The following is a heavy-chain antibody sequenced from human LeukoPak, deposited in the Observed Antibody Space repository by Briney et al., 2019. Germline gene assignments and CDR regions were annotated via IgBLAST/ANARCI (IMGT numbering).Heavy chain of an antibody. CDR3: ARVTPYYYDSSGYYKHYYYGMDV. D-gene: IGHD3-22*01. V-gene: IGHV4-30-4*01. CDR2: IYYSGST. CDR1: GGSISSGGYY. J-gene: IGHJ6*02. Sequence: SETLSLTCTVSGGSISSGGYYWSWIRQPPGKGLEWIGYIYYSGSTYYNPSLKSRVTISVDTSKNQFSLKLSSVTAADTAVYYCARVTPYYYDSSGYYKHYYYGMDVWGQGTTVTVSS.